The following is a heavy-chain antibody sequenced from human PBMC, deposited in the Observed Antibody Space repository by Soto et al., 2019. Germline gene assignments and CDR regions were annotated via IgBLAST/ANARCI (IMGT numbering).Heavy chain of an antibody. CDR1: GYAFTSYT. V-gene: IGHV1-18*01. CDR2: IGPSSGNT. J-gene: IGHJ4*02. Sequence: GASVKVSCKASGYAFTSYTVSWVRQAPGQGLEWVGWIGPSSGNTDSARNLQGRVTMTTDTSTSTAYMELRSLRSDDTAVYYCARDTGNFFDYWGQGTLVTVSS. CDR3: ARDTGNFFDY.